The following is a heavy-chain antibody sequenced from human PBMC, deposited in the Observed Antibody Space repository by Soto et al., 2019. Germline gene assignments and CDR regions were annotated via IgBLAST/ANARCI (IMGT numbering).Heavy chain of an antibody. J-gene: IGHJ3*02. V-gene: IGHV4-30-4*01. D-gene: IGHD3-22*01. CDR1: GGSISSGDYY. CDR3: ARAGGSYYYDSSGYSRACDI. Sequence: QVQLQESGPGLVKPSQTLSLTCTVSGGSISSGDYYWSWIRQPPGKGLEWIGYIYYSGSTYYNPSLKSRVTISVDTSKNQFSLKLSSVTAADTAVYYCARAGGSYYYDSSGYSRACDIWGQGTMVTVSS. CDR2: IYYSGST.